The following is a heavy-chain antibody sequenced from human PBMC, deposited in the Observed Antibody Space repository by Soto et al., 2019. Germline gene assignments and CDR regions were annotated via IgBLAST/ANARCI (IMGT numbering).Heavy chain of an antibody. V-gene: IGHV4-59*11. J-gene: IGHJ4*02. Sequence: QVQLQESGPGLVKLSETLSLTCTVSGGSISNHYWSWIRQPPGKGLEWIGYIYYNGNTNYNPSLKSQVTMSVDTSKNQISLKLSSVTAADTAVYYCTRANWYSEYWGQGTLVTVSS. CDR3: TRANWYSEY. CDR2: IYYNGNT. D-gene: IGHD7-27*01. CDR1: GGSISNHY.